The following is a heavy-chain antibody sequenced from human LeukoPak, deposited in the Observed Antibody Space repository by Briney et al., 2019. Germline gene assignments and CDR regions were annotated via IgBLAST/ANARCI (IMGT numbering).Heavy chain of an antibody. CDR2: INHSGST. CDR3: VQGGYSLLFDY. CDR1: GGSFSGYY. Sequence: SETLSLTCAAYGGSFSGYYWSWIRQPPGKGLEWIGEINHSGSTNYNPSLKSRVTISVDTSKNQFSLKLSSVTAADTAVYYCVQGGYSLLFDYWGQGTLVTVSS. D-gene: IGHD5-12*01. J-gene: IGHJ4*02. V-gene: IGHV4-34*01.